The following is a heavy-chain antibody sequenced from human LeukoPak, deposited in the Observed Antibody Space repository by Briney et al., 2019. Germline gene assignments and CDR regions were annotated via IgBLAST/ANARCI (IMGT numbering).Heavy chain of an antibody. CDR2: ISSSSSYI. J-gene: IGHJ4*02. CDR1: GFTFSSYT. D-gene: IGHD1-1*01. V-gene: IGHV3-21*06. CDR3: SRAPAETGAATGTFGY. Sequence: GGSLRLSCAASGFTFSSYTVNWVRHAPGKGLEWVSSISSSSSYIHYADSVKGRFTISRDNAKNSLFLRMNSLRDEDTAMYFCSRAPAETGAATGTFGYWGQGTLVTASS.